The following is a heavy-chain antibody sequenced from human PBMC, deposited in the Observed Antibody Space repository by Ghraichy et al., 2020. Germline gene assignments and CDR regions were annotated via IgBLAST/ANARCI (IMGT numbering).Heavy chain of an antibody. CDR3: ASALIRGIYDSSGYYYDGRGLDAFDI. Sequence: GGSLRLSCAASGFTFSSYSMNWVRQAPGKGLEWVSYISSSSSTIYYADSVKGRFTISRDNAKNSLYLQMNSLRDEDTAVYYCASALIRGIYDSSGYYYDGRGLDAFDIWGQGTMVTVSS. CDR2: ISSSSSTI. V-gene: IGHV3-48*02. D-gene: IGHD3-22*01. J-gene: IGHJ3*02. CDR1: GFTFSSYS.